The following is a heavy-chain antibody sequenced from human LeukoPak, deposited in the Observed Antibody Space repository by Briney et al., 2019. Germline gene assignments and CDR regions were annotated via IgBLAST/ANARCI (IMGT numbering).Heavy chain of an antibody. CDR1: GNTLTGYY. CDR3: ARDLFYSSSSY. V-gene: IGHV1-2*02. Sequence: ASVKVSCKASGNTLTGYYMHWVRKAPGQGLEWMGWINPNSGGTNYAQKFQGRVTMTRDTSISTAYMELSRLRPDDTAVYYCARDLFYSSSSYWGQGTLVTVSS. CDR2: INPNSGGT. D-gene: IGHD6-6*01. J-gene: IGHJ4*02.